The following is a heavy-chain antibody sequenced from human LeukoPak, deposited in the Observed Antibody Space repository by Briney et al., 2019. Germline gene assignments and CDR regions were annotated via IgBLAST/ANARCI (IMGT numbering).Heavy chain of an antibody. D-gene: IGHD6-13*01. CDR1: GFTFSSYG. J-gene: IGHJ3*02. CDR2: IYSGGNT. V-gene: IGHV3-53*01. CDR3: ARDRSGPYSSSWGLEGSFFDI. Sequence: GGSLRLSCAASGFTFSSYGMHWVRQAPGKGLEWVSIIYSGGNTYYADSVKGRFTISRDNSKNTLYLQMNSLRAEDTAVYYCARDRSGPYSSSWGLEGSFFDIWGQGTMVTVSS.